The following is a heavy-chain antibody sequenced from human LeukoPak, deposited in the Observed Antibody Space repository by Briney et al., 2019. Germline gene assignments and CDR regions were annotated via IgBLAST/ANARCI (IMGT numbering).Heavy chain of an antibody. CDR1: GYSFTSYW. J-gene: IGHJ6*02. Sequence: GESLKISCKGSGYSFTSYWIGWVRQMPGKGLEWMGIIYPGDSDTRYSPSFQGQVTISADKSISTAYLQWSSLKASDTAMYYCARSSPERVPYYDFWSGYSTSSDHYGMDVWGQGTTVTVSS. D-gene: IGHD3-3*01. V-gene: IGHV5-51*01. CDR2: IYPGDSDT. CDR3: ARSSPERVPYYDFWSGYSTSSDHYGMDV.